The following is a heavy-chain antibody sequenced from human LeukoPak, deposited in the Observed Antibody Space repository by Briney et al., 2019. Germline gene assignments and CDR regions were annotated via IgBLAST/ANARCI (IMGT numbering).Heavy chain of an antibody. J-gene: IGHJ4*02. V-gene: IGHV3-15*01. CDR1: GFTFTNAW. Sequence: TGGSLRLSCVDSGFTFTNAWMSWVRQAPGKGLEWIGRIKSKTDGETTNYAEPVRGRFTISRDDSKSAVYLQMNSLKIEDTAVYCCTTDLGTYYHGSQRLIPIDYWGQGTLVTVSS. D-gene: IGHD3-10*01. CDR2: IKSKTDGETT. CDR3: TTDLGTYYHGSQRLIPIDY.